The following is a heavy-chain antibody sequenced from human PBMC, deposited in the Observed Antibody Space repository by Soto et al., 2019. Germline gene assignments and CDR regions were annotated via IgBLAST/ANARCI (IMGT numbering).Heavy chain of an antibody. Sequence: ASVKVSCKASGYTFTSYGISWVRQAPGQGLEWMGWISAYNGNTNYAQKLQGRVTMTTDTSTSTAYMELRSLRSDDTAVYYCAGERGIGFGEPFSTWGQGTLVTVSS. D-gene: IGHD3-10*01. J-gene: IGHJ5*02. CDR2: ISAYNGNT. CDR1: GYTFTSYG. CDR3: AGERGIGFGEPFST. V-gene: IGHV1-18*01.